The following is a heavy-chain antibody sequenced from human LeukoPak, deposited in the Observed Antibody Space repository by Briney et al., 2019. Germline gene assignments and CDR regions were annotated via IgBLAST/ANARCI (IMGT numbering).Heavy chain of an antibody. CDR1: GYSISSGYY. J-gene: IGHJ5*02. CDR2: IYHGGST. D-gene: IGHD2-2*01. CDR3: ARHFKGSSTSNLNWFDP. V-gene: IGHV4-38-2*01. Sequence: PSETLSLTCAVSGYSISSGYYWGWIRQPPGKGLEWIGSIYHGGSTYYNPSLKSRVTISVDTSKNQFSLKLSSVTAADTAVYYCARHFKGSSTSNLNWFDPWGQGTLVTVSS.